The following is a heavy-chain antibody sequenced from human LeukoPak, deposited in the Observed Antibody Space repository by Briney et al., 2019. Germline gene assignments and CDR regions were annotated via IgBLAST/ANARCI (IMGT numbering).Heavy chain of an antibody. CDR3: RLTGTTSSDFDY. D-gene: IGHD1-20*01. J-gene: IGHJ4*02. V-gene: IGHV3-30*03. CDR1: GFTFSSYG. CDR2: ISCDGSNK. Sequence: GGSLRLSCAASGFTFSSYGMHWVRQAPGKGLEWVAVISCDGSNKYYADSVKGRFTISRDNSKNTLYLQMNSLRAEDTAVYYCRLTGTTSSDFDYWGQGTLVTVSS.